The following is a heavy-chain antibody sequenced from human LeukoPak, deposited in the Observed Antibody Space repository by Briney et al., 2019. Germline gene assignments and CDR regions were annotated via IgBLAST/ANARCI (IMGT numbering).Heavy chain of an antibody. D-gene: IGHD5-18*01. CDR3: VSDRFAAAMDASAFDI. CDR1: GGSITSYY. CDR2: IYTSGST. Sequence: SETLSLTCTVSGGSITSYYWSSIRQPAGKGLEWIGRIYTSGSTTYNPSLKSRVTISVDTSKNQFSLRLSSVTPLDTALYYFVSDRFAAAMDASAFDIWGQGTRVTVSS. V-gene: IGHV4-4*07. J-gene: IGHJ3*02.